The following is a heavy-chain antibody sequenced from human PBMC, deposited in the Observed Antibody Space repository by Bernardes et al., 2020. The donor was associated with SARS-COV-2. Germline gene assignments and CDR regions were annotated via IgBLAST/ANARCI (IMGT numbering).Heavy chain of an antibody. V-gene: IGHV4-31*03. Sequence: SDTLSLTCNVSGGSIHSGGYYWSWIRQHTVKGLEWIGYIYYTGSTYYNPSLKSRLTISLDTSTTQFSLTLSSVTAADTAVYYCARGYCRGGSCYAGRWFDPWGQGILGTVSS. CDR1: GGSIHSGGYY. CDR3: ARGYCRGGSCYAGRWFDP. CDR2: IYYTGST. D-gene: IGHD2-15*01. J-gene: IGHJ5*02.